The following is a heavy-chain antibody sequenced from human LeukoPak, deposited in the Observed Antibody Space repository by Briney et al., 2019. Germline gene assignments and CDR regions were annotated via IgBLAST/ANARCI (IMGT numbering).Heavy chain of an antibody. D-gene: IGHD1-26*01. V-gene: IGHV1-69*05. CDR3: ARGQVGATGWFDP. CDR1: GGTFSSYA. Sequence: SVKVSCKASGGTFSSYAISWVRQAPGQGLEWMGGIIPIFGTANYAQKFQGRVTITTDESMSTAYMELSSLRSEDTAVYYCARGQVGATGWFDPWGQGTLVTVSS. J-gene: IGHJ5*02. CDR2: IIPIFGTA.